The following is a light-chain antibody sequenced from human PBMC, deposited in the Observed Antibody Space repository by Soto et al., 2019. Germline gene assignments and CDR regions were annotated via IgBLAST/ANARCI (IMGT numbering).Light chain of an antibody. CDR2: GAS. Sequence: EVVLTQSPGTLSLSPGERATLSCRASQSVAANYLAWYQQKRGQAPRLLIYGASSRATGSPDRFSGSGSGTVFTLTISRLELEDFSVYYCHQYGTAPLTFGPGTKVDIK. V-gene: IGKV3-20*01. CDR3: HQYGTAPLT. J-gene: IGKJ3*01. CDR1: QSVAANY.